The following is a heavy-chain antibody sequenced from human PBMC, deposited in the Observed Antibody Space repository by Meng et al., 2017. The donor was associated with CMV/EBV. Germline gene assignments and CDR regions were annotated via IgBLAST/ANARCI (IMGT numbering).Heavy chain of an antibody. J-gene: IGHJ4*02. CDR3: ARGEDFWSGYYRFDY. CDR2: ISSSSSYI. CDR1: GFTFSSYS. Sequence: GESLKTSCAASGFTFSSYSMNWVRQAPGKGLEWVSSISSSSSYIYYADSVKGRFTISRDNAKNSLYLQMNSLRAEDTAVYYCARGEDFWSGYYRFDYWGQGTLVTVSS. D-gene: IGHD3-3*01. V-gene: IGHV3-21*01.